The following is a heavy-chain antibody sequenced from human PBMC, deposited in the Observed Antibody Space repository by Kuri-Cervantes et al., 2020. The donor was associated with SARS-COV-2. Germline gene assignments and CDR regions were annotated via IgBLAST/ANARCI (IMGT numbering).Heavy chain of an antibody. CDR1: GASIRSAGYS. D-gene: IGHD2-15*01. CDR2: IHHGGKT. CDR3: ARGPSRGCSGGSCYWFYFDY. Sequence: SETLSLTCAVSGASIRSAGYSWTWIRQPPGKGLEWIGYIHHGGKTYSYNPSLKSRVTISVDTSKNQFSLKLSSVTAADTAVYYCARGPSRGCSGGSCYWFYFDYWGQGTLVTVSS. V-gene: IGHV4-30-2*03. J-gene: IGHJ4*02.